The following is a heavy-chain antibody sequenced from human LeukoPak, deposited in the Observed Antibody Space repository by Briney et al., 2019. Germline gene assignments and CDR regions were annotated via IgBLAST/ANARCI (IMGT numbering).Heavy chain of an antibody. J-gene: IGHJ4*02. CDR3: ARDRGSGSYEGYYFDY. CDR1: GFTFSSYG. D-gene: IGHD3-10*01. Sequence: GGSLRLSCAASGFTFSSYGMHWVRQAPGKGLEWVAVISYDGSNKYYADSVKGRFTISRDNSKNTLYLQMNSLRAEDTAVYYCARDRGSGSYEGYYFDYWGQGTLVTVSS. V-gene: IGHV3-30*03. CDR2: ISYDGSNK.